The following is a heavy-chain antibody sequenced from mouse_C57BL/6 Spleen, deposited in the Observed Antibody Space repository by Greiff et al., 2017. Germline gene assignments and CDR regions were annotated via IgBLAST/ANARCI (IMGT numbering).Heavy chain of an antibody. V-gene: IGHV1-15*01. CDR2: IDPETGGT. D-gene: IGHD2-3*01. Sequence: QVQLKESGAELVRPGASVTLSCKASGYTFTDYEMHWVKQTPVHGLEWIGAIDPETGGTAYNQKFKGKAILTADKSSSTAYMELRSLTSEDSAVYYCTRSGDGYYKDYYAMDYWGQGTSVTVSS. CDR3: TRSGDGYYKDYYAMDY. J-gene: IGHJ4*01. CDR1: GYTFTDYE.